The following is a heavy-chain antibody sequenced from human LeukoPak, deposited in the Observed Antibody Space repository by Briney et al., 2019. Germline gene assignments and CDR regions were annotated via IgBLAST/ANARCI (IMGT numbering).Heavy chain of an antibody. Sequence: GGSLRLSCAVSGFTVSYNYMSWVRQAPGKGLEWVSVLYTGGTTYYADSVKGRFTISRDNAKNTLYLQMNSLRAEDTAVYYCARGGTYSTSSEDYWGQGTLVTVTS. CDR3: ARGGTYSTSSEDY. CDR2: LYTGGTT. D-gene: IGHD6-6*01. V-gene: IGHV3-53*01. J-gene: IGHJ4*02. CDR1: GFTVSYNY.